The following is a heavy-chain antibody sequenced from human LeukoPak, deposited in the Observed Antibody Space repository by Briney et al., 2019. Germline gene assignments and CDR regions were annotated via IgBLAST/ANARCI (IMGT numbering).Heavy chain of an antibody. D-gene: IGHD6-19*01. Sequence: PGGSLRLSCAASGFTFSNHWMTWVRQAPGKGLEWVAVISYDGSTKYYADSVKGRFTISRDNSKNTLYLQMSSLRTEDTAVYYCATQALAVAGTEYYFDYWGQGTLVTVSS. V-gene: IGHV3-30*03. J-gene: IGHJ4*02. CDR1: GFTFSNHW. CDR2: ISYDGSTK. CDR3: ATQALAVAGTEYYFDY.